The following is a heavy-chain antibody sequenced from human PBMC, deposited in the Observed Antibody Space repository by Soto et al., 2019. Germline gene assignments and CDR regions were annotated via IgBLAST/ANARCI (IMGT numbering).Heavy chain of an antibody. CDR3: ARHGFYGDYSSNYFDP. CDR2: IYPSDSDT. J-gene: IGHJ5*02. CDR1: GYSFTNYW. Sequence: ESLKISCKGSGYSFTNYWIAWVRQMPGKGLEYMGIIYPSDSDTRYSPSFQGQVTISADKSINTAYLQWSSLKASDTAMYYCARHGFYGDYSSNYFDPWGQGTRVTVSS. V-gene: IGHV5-51*01. D-gene: IGHD4-17*01.